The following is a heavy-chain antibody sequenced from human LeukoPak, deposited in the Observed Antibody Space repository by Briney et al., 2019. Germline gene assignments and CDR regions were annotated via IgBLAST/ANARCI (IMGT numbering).Heavy chain of an antibody. V-gene: IGHV1-69*05. Sequence: SVKVSCKASGGTFSTNGISLVRQAPGQGLEWMGRIIPIFGPPKYAQKFQGTVTITTDESTSTAYMELSSLTSEDTAVYYCARSSGSHYFFDYWAQGTLVTVSS. CDR3: ARSSGSHYFFDY. CDR2: IIPIFGPP. J-gene: IGHJ4*02. CDR1: GGTFSTNG. D-gene: IGHD1-26*01.